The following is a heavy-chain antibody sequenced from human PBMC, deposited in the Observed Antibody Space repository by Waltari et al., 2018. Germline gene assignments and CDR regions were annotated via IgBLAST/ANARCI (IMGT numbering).Heavy chain of an antibody. D-gene: IGHD6-13*01. J-gene: IGHJ4*02. CDR1: GFTFDDYA. V-gene: IGHV3-9*01. CDR3: AKVMEGIAAAGPIDY. Sequence: EVQLVESGGGLVQPGRSLRLSCAASGFTFDDYAMHWVRQAPGKGLEWVSGISWNSGSIGYADSVKGRFTISRDNAKNSLYLQMNSQRAEDTALYYCAKVMEGIAAAGPIDYWGQGTLVTVSS. CDR2: ISWNSGSI.